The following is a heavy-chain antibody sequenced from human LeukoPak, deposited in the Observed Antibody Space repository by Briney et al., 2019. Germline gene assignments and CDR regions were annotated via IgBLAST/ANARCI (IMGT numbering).Heavy chain of an antibody. CDR3: ARYGSVVDTAIIDY. D-gene: IGHD5-18*01. CDR1: GYTFTSYA. V-gene: IGHV1-3*01. Sequence: GASVKVSCKASGYTFTSYAIHWVRQAPGQRLEWMGWINAGNGNTKYSQKFQGRVTITRDTSASTAYMELSSLRSEDTAVYYCARYGSVVDTAIIDYWGQGTLVTVSS. J-gene: IGHJ4*02. CDR2: INAGNGNT.